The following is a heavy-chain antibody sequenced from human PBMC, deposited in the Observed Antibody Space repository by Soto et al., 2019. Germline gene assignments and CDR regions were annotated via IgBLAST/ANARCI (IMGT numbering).Heavy chain of an antibody. CDR1: GYTYTSYA. V-gene: IGHV1-46*01. Sequence: ASVKVSCKAFGYTYTSYAMHWVRQAPGQRLEWMGWINPSGGSTSYAQKFQGRVTMTRDTSTSTVYMELSSLRSEDTAVYYCARALPGSDHDIDYWGQGTLVTVSS. CDR2: INPSGGST. J-gene: IGHJ4*02. CDR3: ARALPGSDHDIDY. D-gene: IGHD1-1*01.